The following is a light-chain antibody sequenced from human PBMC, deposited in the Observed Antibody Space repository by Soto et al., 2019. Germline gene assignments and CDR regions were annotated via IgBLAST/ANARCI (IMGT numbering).Light chain of an antibody. CDR3: TSYTTSNTWV. CDR1: SSDVGSYNY. V-gene: IGLV2-14*03. J-gene: IGLJ3*02. CDR2: DVT. Sequence: QSALTPPASVSGSPGQSVTIPCTGTSSDVGSYNYVSWYQQHPGKAPKLMIFDVTNRPSGVSNRFSGSKSGNSASLTISGLQTEDEADYYCTSYTTSNTWVFGGGTKLTVL.